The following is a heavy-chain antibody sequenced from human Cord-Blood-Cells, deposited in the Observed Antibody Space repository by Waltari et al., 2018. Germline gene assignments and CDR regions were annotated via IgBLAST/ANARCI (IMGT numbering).Heavy chain of an antibody. V-gene: IGHV1-69*12. Sequence: QVQLVQSGAGVKKPGSSVKVSCKASGGTFSSYAISWVRQAPGQGLAWMGGIIPIFGTANYAQKFQGRVRITADESTSTSYMGLSSLRSEDTAVYYCARVAGDCWSGAFDYWGQGTLVTVSS. CDR2: IIPIFGTA. D-gene: IGHD3-3*01. CDR3: ARVAGDCWSGAFDY. CDR1: GGTFSSYA. J-gene: IGHJ4*02.